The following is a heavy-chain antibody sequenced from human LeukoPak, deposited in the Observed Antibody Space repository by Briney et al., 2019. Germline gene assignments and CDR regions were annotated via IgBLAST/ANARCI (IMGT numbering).Heavy chain of an antibody. CDR3: ARVVGPYYYYMDV. Sequence: SETLSLTCAVYGGSFSRYYWSWIRQPPGKGLEWIGEINHSGSTNYNPSLKSRVTISVDTSKNQFSLKLSSVTAADTAVYYCARVVGPYYYYMDVWGKGTTVTVSS. CDR1: GGSFSRYY. V-gene: IGHV4-34*01. D-gene: IGHD2-2*01. J-gene: IGHJ6*03. CDR2: INHSGST.